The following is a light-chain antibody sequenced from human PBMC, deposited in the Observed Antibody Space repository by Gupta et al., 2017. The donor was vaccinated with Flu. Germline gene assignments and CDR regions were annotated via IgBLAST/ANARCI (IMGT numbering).Light chain of an antibody. CDR2: SAF. Sequence: DIQLTQSPSFLSASIGDRVTITCRASHDVGTYLAWYQQKPGKAPEVLIYSAFTLQSGVPSRFSGSGSGTEFTLRIISLQPENFATYFCQQLNSYPRTFGQGTKLEI. CDR3: QQLNSYPRT. V-gene: IGKV1-9*01. CDR1: HDVGTY. J-gene: IGKJ2*01.